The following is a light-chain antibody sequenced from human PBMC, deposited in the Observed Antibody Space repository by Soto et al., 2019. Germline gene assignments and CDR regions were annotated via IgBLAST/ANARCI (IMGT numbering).Light chain of an antibody. J-gene: IGLJ1*01. V-gene: IGLV2-14*03. CDR2: QVS. CDR3: SSFTSTHTYV. Sequence: QSVRTQPASVSVSPGQSMTISCSGSSSDVGGYHYVSLYQQHPGKAPKLIIYQVSHRPSGVSDRFSGSKSGNTASLTISGLQGEDEATYYCSSFTSTHTYVFGTGTKVTVL. CDR1: SSDVGGYHY.